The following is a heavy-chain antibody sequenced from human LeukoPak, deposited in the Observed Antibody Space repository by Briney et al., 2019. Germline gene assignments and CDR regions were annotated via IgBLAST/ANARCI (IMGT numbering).Heavy chain of an antibody. Sequence: PGGSLRLSCAASGFTFSSYAMSWVRQAPGKGLEWVSAISGNGGRTYYGDSVKGRFTISRDNSKNTLYLQMNSLRAEDTAVFYCAKVAEMGTILRKFDNWGQGTLVTVSS. J-gene: IGHJ4*02. V-gene: IGHV3-23*01. D-gene: IGHD5-24*01. CDR2: ISGNGGRT. CDR1: GFTFSSYA. CDR3: AKVAEMGTILRKFDN.